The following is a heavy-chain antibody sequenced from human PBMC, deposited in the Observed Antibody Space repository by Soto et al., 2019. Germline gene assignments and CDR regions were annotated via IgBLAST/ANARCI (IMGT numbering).Heavy chain of an antibody. CDR2: IIPIFGTA. D-gene: IGHD1-26*01. Sequence: QVQLVQSGAEVKKPGSSVKVSCKASGGTFSSYSINWLRQASGQGLEWMGEIIPIFGTANYAQKFQGRVTITADESTSTTYMELNRLRSEATAVYYCARAGGRHSAGIDYWGQGTLVTVSS. CDR1: GGTFSSYS. CDR3: ARAGGRHSAGIDY. J-gene: IGHJ4*02. V-gene: IGHV1-69*01.